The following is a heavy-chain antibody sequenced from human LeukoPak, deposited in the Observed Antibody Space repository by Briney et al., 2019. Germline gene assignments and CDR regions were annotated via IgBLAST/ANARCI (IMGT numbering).Heavy chain of an antibody. CDR2: IYHSGST. D-gene: IGHD2-8*01. Sequence: SQTLSLTCAVSGGSISSGGYSWSWIRQPPGKGLEWIGYIYHSGSTYYNASLKSRVTISVDRSKNEFSLKLSSVTAADTAVYYCAGMGYYYYGMDVWGQGTTVTVSS. CDR3: AGMGYYYYGMDV. V-gene: IGHV4-30-2*01. J-gene: IGHJ6*02. CDR1: GGSISSGGYS.